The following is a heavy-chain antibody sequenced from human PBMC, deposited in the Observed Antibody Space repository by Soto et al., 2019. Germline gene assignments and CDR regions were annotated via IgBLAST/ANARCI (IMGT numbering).Heavy chain of an antibody. Sequence: GVSLRLSCAASGFTFSSYAMSWVRQAPGKGLEWVSAISGSGGSTYYADSVKGRFTISRDNSKNTLYLQMNSLRAEDTAVYYCAKDPLAAAGHYYYYGMDVWGQGTTVTVSS. CDR2: ISGSGGST. J-gene: IGHJ6*02. D-gene: IGHD6-13*01. V-gene: IGHV3-23*01. CDR1: GFTFSSYA. CDR3: AKDPLAAAGHYYYYGMDV.